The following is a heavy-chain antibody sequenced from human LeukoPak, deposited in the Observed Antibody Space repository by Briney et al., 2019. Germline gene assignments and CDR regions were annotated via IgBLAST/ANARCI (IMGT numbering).Heavy chain of an antibody. CDR2: IYTSGST. CDR1: GGSISSYY. Sequence: PSETLSLTCSVSGGSISSYYWSWIRQPAGKGLEWIGRIYTSGSTNYNPSLKSRVTMSVDTSKNQFSLKLSSVTAADTAVYYCVGDNRHSSGWYGYYYYYMDVWGKGTTVTVSS. D-gene: IGHD6-19*01. J-gene: IGHJ6*03. V-gene: IGHV4-4*07. CDR3: VGDNRHSSGWYGYYYYYMDV.